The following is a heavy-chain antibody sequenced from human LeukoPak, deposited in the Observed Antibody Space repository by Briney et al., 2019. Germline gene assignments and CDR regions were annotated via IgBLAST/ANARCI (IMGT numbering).Heavy chain of an antibody. D-gene: IGHD2-21*02. Sequence: SETLTLTCTVSGGSISTYYWSWIRQPPGKGLEWIGYIYDSGSTSYNPSLNSRVTISVDTAKNQFSLKLSSVTSADTAVYYCARDGGDSKRARFDIWGQGTMVTVSS. CDR1: GGSISTYY. CDR2: IYDSGST. CDR3: ARDGGDSKRARFDI. V-gene: IGHV4-59*01. J-gene: IGHJ3*02.